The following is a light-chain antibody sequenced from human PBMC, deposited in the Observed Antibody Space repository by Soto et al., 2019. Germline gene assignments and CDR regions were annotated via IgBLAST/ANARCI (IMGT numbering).Light chain of an antibody. CDR1: SADIGAFNY. CDR2: DVS. J-gene: IGLJ7*01. V-gene: IGLV2-14*01. Sequence: QSALTQPASVSGSPGQSITMSCAGTSADIGAFNYVSWYQHHPDKVPKLLIYDVSNRPSGVSTRFSASKSANTASLTLSGLQADDEADYYCSSYSTTSALVFGGGTQLTVL. CDR3: SSYSTTSALV.